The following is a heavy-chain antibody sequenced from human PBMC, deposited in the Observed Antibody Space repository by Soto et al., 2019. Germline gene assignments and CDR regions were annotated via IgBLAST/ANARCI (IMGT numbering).Heavy chain of an antibody. CDR2: IGSRTSDI. CDR3: VRDYYDASGYPNTFDM. V-gene: IGHV3-21*01. D-gene: IGHD3-16*01. Sequence: GSLRLSCAASGFTLSRHTMNWVRQAPGKGLEWVSFIGSRTSDIYYADSVKGRFTISRDNAKNSLYLDLTRLRAEDTAVYFCVRDYYDASGYPNTFDMWGQGTMVTVSS. CDR1: GFTLSRHT. J-gene: IGHJ3*02.